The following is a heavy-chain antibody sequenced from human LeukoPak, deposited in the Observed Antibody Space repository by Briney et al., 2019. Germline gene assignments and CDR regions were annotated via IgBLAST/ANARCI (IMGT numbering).Heavy chain of an antibody. CDR2: IKGDGSST. V-gene: IGHV3-74*01. CDR1: GFTFSTYW. Sequence: GGSLRLSCAASGFTFSTYWMHWVRQAPGKGLVWVARIKGDGSSTIYADSVKGRFTISRDNSKNTLYPQMNSLRAEDTAVYYCAKSPPHFDWLLGAYYYGMDVWGQGTTVTVSS. D-gene: IGHD3-9*01. CDR3: AKSPPHFDWLLGAYYYGMDV. J-gene: IGHJ6*02.